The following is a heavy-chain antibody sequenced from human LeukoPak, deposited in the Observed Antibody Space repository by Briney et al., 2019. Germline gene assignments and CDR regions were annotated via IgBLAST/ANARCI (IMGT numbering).Heavy chain of an antibody. CDR2: IYHSGNT. J-gene: IGHJ3*02. CDR3: ARGGTAFDI. CDR1: GGSISSGHSS. D-gene: IGHD1-26*01. V-gene: IGHV4-30-2*01. Sequence: SQTLSLTCAVSGGSISSGHSSWNWFRQPPGKGLEWIGYIYHSGNTYYNPSLKSRVAISVDRSKNQFSLKLRSVTAADTALYYCARGGTAFDIWGQGTMVTVSS.